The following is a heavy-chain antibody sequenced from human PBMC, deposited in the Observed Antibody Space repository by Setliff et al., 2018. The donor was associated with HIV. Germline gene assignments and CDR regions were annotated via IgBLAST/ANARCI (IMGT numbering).Heavy chain of an antibody. J-gene: IGHJ3*02. CDR2: IYTTGST. CDR1: GGSISSTSYY. Sequence: PSETLSLTCTVSGGSISSTSYYWSWVRQPPGKGLEWIGYIYTTGSTNYNPSLKSRVTMSVDTSKNQFSLQLNSVTPEDTAVYYCVRENDLLDAFDIWGQGTMVTVSS. CDR3: VRENDLLDAFDI. V-gene: IGHV4-61*01. D-gene: IGHD1-1*01.